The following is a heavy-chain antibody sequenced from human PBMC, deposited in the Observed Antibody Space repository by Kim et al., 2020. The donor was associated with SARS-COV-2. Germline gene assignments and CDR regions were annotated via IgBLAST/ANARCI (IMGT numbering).Heavy chain of an antibody. CDR2: ISSSSSYI. V-gene: IGHV3-21*01. CDR3: ARDQYYDILTASGGFDY. D-gene: IGHD3-9*01. Sequence: GGSLRLSCAASGFTFSSYSMNWVRQAPGKGLEWVSSISSSSSYIYYADSVKGRFTISRDNAKNSLYLQMNSLRAEDTAVYYCARDQYYDILTASGGFDYWGRGTLVTVSS. CDR1: GFTFSSYS. J-gene: IGHJ4*02.